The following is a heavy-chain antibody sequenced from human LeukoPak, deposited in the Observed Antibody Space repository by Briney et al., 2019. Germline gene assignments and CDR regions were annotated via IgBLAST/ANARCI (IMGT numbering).Heavy chain of an antibody. CDR1: GFIFSSYG. V-gene: IGHV3-23*01. CDR2: ISGSGGST. Sequence: GGSLRLSCAASGFIFSSYGMSWVRQAPGKGLEWVSAISGSGGSTYYADSVKGRFTISRDNSKNTLYLQMNNLRAEDTAVYYCAKTRGSGPFDYWGQGTPVTVSS. CDR3: AKTRGSGPFDY. J-gene: IGHJ4*02. D-gene: IGHD3-10*01.